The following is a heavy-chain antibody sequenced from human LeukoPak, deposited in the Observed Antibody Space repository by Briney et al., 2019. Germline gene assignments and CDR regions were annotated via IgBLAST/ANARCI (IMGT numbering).Heavy chain of an antibody. CDR3: ARTSSGGYCSGGSCYYLY. CDR2: INPNSGGT. D-gene: IGHD2-15*01. CDR1: GYTFTSYA. Sequence: ASVKVSCKASGYTFTSYAMNWVRQAPGQGLEWMGWINPNSGGTNYAQKFQGRVTMTRDTSISTAYMELSRLTSDDTAVYYCARTSSGGYCSGGSCYYLYWGQGTLVTVSS. J-gene: IGHJ4*02. V-gene: IGHV1-2*02.